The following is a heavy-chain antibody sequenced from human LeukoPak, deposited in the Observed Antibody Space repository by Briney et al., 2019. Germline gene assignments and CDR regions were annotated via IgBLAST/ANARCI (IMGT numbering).Heavy chain of an antibody. CDR2: ISGSGDRT. V-gene: IGHV3-23*01. CDR3: VRYCNGGSCYRAAFDV. J-gene: IGHJ3*01. Sequence: GGSLRLSCAASGFMFSSYAMSWVRQAPGKGLEWVSDISGSGDRTNQADSVKGRFTISRDNSKNTLYLQMNSLRAEDTAVYYCVRYCNGGSCYRAAFDVWGPGTMVTVSS. D-gene: IGHD2-15*01. CDR1: GFMFSSYA.